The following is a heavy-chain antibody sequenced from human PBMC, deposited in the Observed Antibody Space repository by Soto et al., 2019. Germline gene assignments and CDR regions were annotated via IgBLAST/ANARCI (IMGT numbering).Heavy chain of an antibody. CDR1: GFTFSGYS. J-gene: IGHJ6*02. CDR2: ISTTSTTI. CDR3: ARVRRDDTLTGYIIYYYYAMDV. D-gene: IGHD3-9*01. V-gene: IGHV3-48*02. Sequence: GGSLRLSCAASGFTFSGYSMNWVRQAPGRGLEWVSYISTTSTTIYYADSVKGRFTISRDTAKSSLYLQMNSLRDEDTAVYYCARVRRDDTLTGYIIYYYYAMDVWGQGTTVTVSS.